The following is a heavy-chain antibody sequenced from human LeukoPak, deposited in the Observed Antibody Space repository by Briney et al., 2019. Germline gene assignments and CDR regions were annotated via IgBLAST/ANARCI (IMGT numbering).Heavy chain of an antibody. CDR1: GFTFSAYA. CDR2: ISPSGGNT. D-gene: IGHD6-19*01. V-gene: IGHV3-23*01. J-gene: IGHJ4*02. Sequence: PGGSLRLSCAASGFTFSAYAMSWVRQAPGKGLEWVSAISPSGGNTFHADSVKGRFTISRDNSKNTLYLQMNSLRAEDTAVYYCAKWAVSGRGLDYWGQETMLTVSS. CDR3: AKWAVSGRGLDY.